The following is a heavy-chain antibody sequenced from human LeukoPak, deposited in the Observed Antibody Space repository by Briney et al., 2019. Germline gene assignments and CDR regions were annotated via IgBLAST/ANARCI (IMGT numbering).Heavy chain of an antibody. CDR1: GYTFTSYD. Sequence: ASVKVSCKASGYTFTSYDINWVRQATRQRLEWMGWMNRNSGNAGYAQKFQGRVTMTRNTSISTAYMELSSLRSEDTAVYYCASPDSSGWRPRRAFYYGVDVWGQGTTVTVSS. V-gene: IGHV1-8*01. D-gene: IGHD6-19*01. J-gene: IGHJ6*02. CDR2: MNRNSGNA. CDR3: ASPDSSGWRPRRAFYYGVDV.